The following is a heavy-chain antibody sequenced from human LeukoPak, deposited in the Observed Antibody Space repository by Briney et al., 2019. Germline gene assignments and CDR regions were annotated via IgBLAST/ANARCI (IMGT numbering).Heavy chain of an antibody. CDR3: ARHYWAPGAFDI. D-gene: IGHD2-8*02. V-gene: IGHV4-38-2*01. J-gene: IGHJ3*02. Sequence: SETLSLTRAVSGYSISSGYYWGWIRQPPGKGLECIGNINHTGSTYYNPSLRSRVTISVDTSKNQFSLTLSSVTAADTAVYYCARHYWAPGAFDIWGQGTMVTVSS. CDR2: INHTGST. CDR1: GYSISSGYY.